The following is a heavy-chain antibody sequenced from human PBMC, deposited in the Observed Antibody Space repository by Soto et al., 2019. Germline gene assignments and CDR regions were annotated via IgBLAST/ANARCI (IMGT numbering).Heavy chain of an antibody. V-gene: IGHV1-46*01. CDR3: AREAVGDSDGTYSYDGMDV. Sequence: DSLQVSCTSSGYTFTSYYMHWVRQAPGQGLEWMGIINPSGGSTSYAQKFQGRVTMTRDTSTSTVYMELSSLRSEDTAVYYCAREAVGDSDGTYSYDGMDVSGNGNTVTVYS. CDR2: INPSGGST. D-gene: IGHD5-18*01. CDR1: GYTFTSYY. J-gene: IGHJ6*04.